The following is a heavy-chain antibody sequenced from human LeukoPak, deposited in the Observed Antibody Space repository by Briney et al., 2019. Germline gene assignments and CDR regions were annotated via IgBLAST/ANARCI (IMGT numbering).Heavy chain of an antibody. V-gene: IGHV3-33*01. CDR2: IWYDGSNK. D-gene: IGHD1-26*01. Sequence: GGSLRLSCAASGFTFSSYGMHWVRQAPGKGLEWVAVIWYDGSNKYYADSMKGRFTISRDNSKNTLYLQMNSLRAEDTAVYYCARSSGGDDAFDIWGQGTMVTVSS. CDR3: ARSSGGDDAFDI. CDR1: GFTFSSYG. J-gene: IGHJ3*02.